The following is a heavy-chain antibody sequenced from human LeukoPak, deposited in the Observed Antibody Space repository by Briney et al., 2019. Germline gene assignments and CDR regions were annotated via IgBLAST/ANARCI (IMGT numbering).Heavy chain of an antibody. J-gene: IGHJ3*02. CDR1: GFAFSSYA. Sequence: GGSLRLSCATSGFAFSSYAMSWVRQAPGKGLEWVSAISGSGGSTYYADSVKGRFTISRDNSKNTLYLQMNSLRAEDTAVYYCAKDLHLVVAYAFDIWGQGTMVTVSS. CDR3: AKDLHLVVAYAFDI. V-gene: IGHV3-23*01. D-gene: IGHD2-15*01. CDR2: ISGSGGST.